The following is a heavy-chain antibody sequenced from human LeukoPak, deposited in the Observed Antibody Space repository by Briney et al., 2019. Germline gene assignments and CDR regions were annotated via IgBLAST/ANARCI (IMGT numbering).Heavy chain of an antibody. CDR2: INQDGSEE. D-gene: IGHD6-13*01. Sequence: PGGSLRLSCAASGFIFSTYWMSWVRQAPGEGLEWVANINQDGSEEFYVDSVKGRFTFSRDNAKMSLYLQMNSLRAEDTAVYYCASGQQLGYWGQGTLVTVSS. CDR1: GFIFSTYW. V-gene: IGHV3-7*03. J-gene: IGHJ4*02. CDR3: ASGQQLGY.